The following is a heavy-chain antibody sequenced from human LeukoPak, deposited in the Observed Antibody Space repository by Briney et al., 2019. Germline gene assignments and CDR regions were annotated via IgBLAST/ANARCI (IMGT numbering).Heavy chain of an antibody. V-gene: IGHV4-39*07. J-gene: IGHJ3*02. CDR1: GGSISSSSYY. CDR2: IYFSGST. Sequence: SETLSLTCTVSGGSISSSSYYWGWIRQPPGKGLEWIGSIYFSGSTYYNPSLKSRVTISVDTSKNQFSLKLSSVTAADTAVYYCARDWVVRYFDWSPGAFDIWGQGTMVTVSS. D-gene: IGHD3-9*01. CDR3: ARDWVVRYFDWSPGAFDI.